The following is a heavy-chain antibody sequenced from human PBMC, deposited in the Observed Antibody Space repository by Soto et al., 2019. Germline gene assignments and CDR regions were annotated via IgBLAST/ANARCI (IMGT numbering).Heavy chain of an antibody. Sequence: SETLSLTCAVYGGTFTLYYWSWIRQPPGKGLEWIAEVNHGGRANYNPSLKSRVSISLDTSKNQFSLNLNSVSAADTAVYYCARSLEQSRGWRYWGQGILVTVSS. J-gene: IGHJ4*02. V-gene: IGHV4-34*01. CDR3: ARSLEQSRGWRY. CDR2: VNHGGRA. D-gene: IGHD1-1*01. CDR1: GGTFTLYY.